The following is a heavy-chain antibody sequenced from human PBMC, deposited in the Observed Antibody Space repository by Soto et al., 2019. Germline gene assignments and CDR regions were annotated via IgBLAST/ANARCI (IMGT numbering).Heavy chain of an antibody. Sequence: NPSETLSLTCTVSGCSISIYYWSWIRQPPGKGLEWIGYIYYSGSTNYNPSLKSRVTISVDTSKNQFSLKLSSVTAADTAVYYCASVIWGNRAFDIWGQGTMVTVSS. J-gene: IGHJ3*02. CDR1: GCSISIYY. D-gene: IGHD7-27*01. CDR2: IYYSGST. CDR3: ASVIWGNRAFDI. V-gene: IGHV4-59*01.